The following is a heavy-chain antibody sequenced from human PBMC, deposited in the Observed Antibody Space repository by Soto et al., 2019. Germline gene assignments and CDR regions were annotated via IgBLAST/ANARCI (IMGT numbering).Heavy chain of an antibody. CDR2: IKQDGSEK. V-gene: IGHV3-7*05. CDR1: GFTFSSYW. Sequence: GGSLRLSCAASGFTFSSYWMSWVRQAPGKGLEWVANIKQDGSEKYYVDSVKGRFTISRDNAKNSLYLQMNSLRAEDTAVYYCAKETDPNYYYYYMDVWGKGTTVTVSS. J-gene: IGHJ6*03. CDR3: AKETDPNYYYYYMDV.